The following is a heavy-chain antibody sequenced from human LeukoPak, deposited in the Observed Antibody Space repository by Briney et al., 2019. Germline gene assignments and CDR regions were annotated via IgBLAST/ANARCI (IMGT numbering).Heavy chain of an antibody. J-gene: IGHJ4*02. Sequence: SETLSLTCAVYGGSFSGYYWSWIRQPPGKGLEWIGEINHNGSTNYNPSLKSRVTISVDTSKNQFSLKLSSVTAADTAVYYCAREDGDSPQYYWGQGTLVTVSS. CDR1: GGSFSGYY. D-gene: IGHD4-17*01. CDR2: INHNGST. V-gene: IGHV4-34*01. CDR3: AREDGDSPQYY.